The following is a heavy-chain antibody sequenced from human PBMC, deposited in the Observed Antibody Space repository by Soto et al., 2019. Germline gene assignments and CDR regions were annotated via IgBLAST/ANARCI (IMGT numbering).Heavy chain of an antibody. CDR1: GFTFSTYW. CDR3: AVFWSSDDAFDI. J-gene: IGHJ3*02. D-gene: IGHD3-3*01. V-gene: IGHV3-74*01. CDR2: IKSDGSST. Sequence: LRLSCAASGFTFSTYWMHWVRQAPGKGLVWVSRIKSDGSSTSYADSVKGRFTISRDNAKNTLYLQMNSLRAEDTAVYFCAVFWSSDDAFDIWGPGTMVTVSS.